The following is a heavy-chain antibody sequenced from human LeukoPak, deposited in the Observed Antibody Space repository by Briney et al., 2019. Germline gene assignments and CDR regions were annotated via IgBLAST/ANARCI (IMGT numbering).Heavy chain of an antibody. CDR3: ARDFRQQLPNNYYYYGMDV. Sequence: ASVKVSCKASGYTFTSYGISRVRQAPGQGLEWMGWISAYNGNTNYAQKLQGRVTMTTDTSTSTAHMELRSLRSDDTAVYYCARDFRQQLPNNYYYYGMDVWGQGTTVTVSS. D-gene: IGHD6-13*01. CDR2: ISAYNGNT. CDR1: GYTFTSYG. V-gene: IGHV1-18*01. J-gene: IGHJ6*02.